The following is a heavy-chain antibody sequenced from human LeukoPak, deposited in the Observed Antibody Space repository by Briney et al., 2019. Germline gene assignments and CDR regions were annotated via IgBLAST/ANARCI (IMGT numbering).Heavy chain of an antibody. CDR3: AKWGNPDAFDV. V-gene: IGHV3-23*01. CDR1: GFTFSSYV. Sequence: GGSLRLSCAASGFTFSSYVMTWVRQAPGKGLEWVSAISGGGDNTYYADSVKGRFTISRDNSKNTLYLEMNSLRAEDTAVYYCAKWGNPDAFDVWGQGTMVTVSS. D-gene: IGHD3-16*01. CDR2: ISGGGDNT. J-gene: IGHJ3*01.